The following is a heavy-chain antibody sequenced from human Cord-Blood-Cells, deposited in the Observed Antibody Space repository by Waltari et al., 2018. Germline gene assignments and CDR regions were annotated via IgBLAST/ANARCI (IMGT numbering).Heavy chain of an antibody. CDR3: ARVSGYCSSTSCYAFDI. J-gene: IGHJ3*02. CDR2: INPNSGGT. V-gene: IGHV1-2*06. Sequence: QVQLVQSGAEVKKPGASVKVSCTASGYTFTGYYMHWVRQAPGQGLEWMGRINPNSGGTNYAQKFQGRVTMTRDTSISTAYMELSRLRSDDTAMYYCARVSGYCSSTSCYAFDIWGQGTMVTVSS. D-gene: IGHD2-2*01. CDR1: GYTFTGYY.